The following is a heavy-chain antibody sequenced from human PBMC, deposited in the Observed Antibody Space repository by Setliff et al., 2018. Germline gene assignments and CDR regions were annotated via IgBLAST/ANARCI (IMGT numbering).Heavy chain of an antibody. CDR3: THRSIRNFKGEDS. Sequence: ESGPSGEPTQTLTLTCTFSGFSLSTNGVGVGWIRQPPGKALEWLALIYWDDDKRYSPSLKSRLTITRDISKNQVVLTVANMDPVDTATYYCTHRSIRNFKGEDSWGQGTPVTVSS. D-gene: IGHD3-9*01. J-gene: IGHJ4*02. V-gene: IGHV2-5*02. CDR1: GFSLSTNGVG. CDR2: IYWDDDK.